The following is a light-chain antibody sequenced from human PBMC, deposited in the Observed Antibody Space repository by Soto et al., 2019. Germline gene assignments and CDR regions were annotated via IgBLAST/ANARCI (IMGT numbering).Light chain of an antibody. CDR2: GAS. CDR3: DQYDSWPPYT. CDR1: QSVTRN. V-gene: IGKV3-15*01. Sequence: ETVMTQSPVTLSVSPGETATLSCRASQSVTRNLAWYQQKPGQPPRLLIYGASTRPTGIPARFSGSGSGTEFILTITSLQSEDFGVYYCDQYDSWPPYTFGQGTKLEIK. J-gene: IGKJ2*01.